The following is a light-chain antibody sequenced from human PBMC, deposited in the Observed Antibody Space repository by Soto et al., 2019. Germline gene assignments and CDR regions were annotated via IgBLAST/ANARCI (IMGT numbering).Light chain of an antibody. V-gene: IGKV3-11*01. CDR1: QNIHTN. J-gene: IGKJ5*01. Sequence: EIVMTQSPATLSVSPGERATLSCRAGQNIHTNLAWYQQKPGQAPRLLFYGASTGATGIPARFSGSGSGTDFTLTISSLEPEDFAVYYCQQRSNTFGQGTRLEIK. CDR2: GAS. CDR3: QQRSNT.